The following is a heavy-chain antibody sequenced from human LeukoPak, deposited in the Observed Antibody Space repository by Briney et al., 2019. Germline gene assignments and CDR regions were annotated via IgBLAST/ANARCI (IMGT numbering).Heavy chain of an antibody. Sequence: GGSLRLSCAASGFPFSSYSMNWVRQAPGKGLEWVSYISSSSSTIYYADSVKGRFTISRDNAKNSLYLQMNSLRAEDTAVYYCARGPTTVTGDAFDIWGQGTMVTVSS. D-gene: IGHD4-11*01. CDR1: GFPFSSYS. CDR2: ISSSSSTI. V-gene: IGHV3-48*01. J-gene: IGHJ3*02. CDR3: ARGPTTVTGDAFDI.